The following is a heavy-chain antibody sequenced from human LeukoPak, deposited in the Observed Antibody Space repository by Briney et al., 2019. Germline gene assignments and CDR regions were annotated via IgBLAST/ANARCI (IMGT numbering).Heavy chain of an antibody. J-gene: IGHJ4*02. Sequence: GGSLRLSCVASGFTFSSYWMAWVRQAPGKGLEWVANIKQDGSEKYYVDSVKGRFTISRDNAKNSLSLHMNSLRAEDTAVYYCARGRGDYVWGSYRDRFDYWGQGTLVTVSS. CDR2: IKQDGSEK. CDR3: ARGRGDYVWGSYRDRFDY. D-gene: IGHD3-16*02. V-gene: IGHV3-7*01. CDR1: GFTFSSYW.